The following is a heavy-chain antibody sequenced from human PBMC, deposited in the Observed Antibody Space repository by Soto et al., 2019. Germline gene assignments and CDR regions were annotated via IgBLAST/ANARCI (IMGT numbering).Heavy chain of an antibody. V-gene: IGHV4-34*01. CDR2: INHSGST. CDR3: ASSHSLKILGVVAGRLYY. CDR1: GGSFSGYY. D-gene: IGHD3-3*01. J-gene: IGHJ4*02. Sequence: QVHLQQWGAGLLRPSETLSLTCAVYGGSFSGYYWSWIRQPPGKGRDWIGEINHSGSTTYNPSLKSRVIISIDTPTNQFSLTLSSGTAADTAVYYCASSHSLKILGVVAGRLYYWGQGTPVTVSS.